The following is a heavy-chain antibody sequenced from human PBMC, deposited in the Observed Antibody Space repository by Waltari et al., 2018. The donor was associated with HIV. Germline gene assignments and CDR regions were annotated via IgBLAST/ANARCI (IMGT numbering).Heavy chain of an antibody. V-gene: IGHV3-9*01. CDR2: SKWNSGSI. CDR1: GFTFDDSA. CDR3: TKDFDSSGFHGYYFDY. Sequence: EVQLVESGGGLVQPGRSLRLSCAASGFTFDDSAMHWVRQPPGKVLAWVSSSKWNSGSIGDADSVKGRFTISRDNAKNSLYLQMNSLRAEDTAFYYCTKDFDSSGFHGYYFDYWGQGTLVTVSS. J-gene: IGHJ4*02. D-gene: IGHD3-22*01.